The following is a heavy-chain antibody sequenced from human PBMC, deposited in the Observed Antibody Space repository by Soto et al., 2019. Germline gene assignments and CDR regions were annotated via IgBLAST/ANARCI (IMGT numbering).Heavy chain of an antibody. J-gene: IGHJ5*02. CDR1: GYTFTGYY. CDR2: INPNSGGT. V-gene: IGHV1-2*02. Sequence: ASVKVSCKASGYTFTGYYMHWVRQAPGQGLEWMGWINPNSGGTNYAQKFQGRVTMTRDTSISTAYMELRRLRSDDTAVDYCARSGVVVPAADNWFDPWGQGTLVTVSS. CDR3: ARSGVVVPAADNWFDP. D-gene: IGHD2-2*01.